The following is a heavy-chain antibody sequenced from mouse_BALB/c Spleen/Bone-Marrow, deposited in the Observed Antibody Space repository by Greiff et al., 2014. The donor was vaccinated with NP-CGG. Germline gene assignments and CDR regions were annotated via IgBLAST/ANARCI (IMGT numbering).Heavy chain of an antibody. CDR2: IYPYSGGT. D-gene: IGHD4-1*01. CDR1: GYTFTDYN. Sequence: VQLQHPGPELVRPGASVKISCKASGYTFTDYNIYWVKQSHGKSLEWIGYIYPYSGGTGYNQKFKSKATLTVDNSSTTAYMELRSLTSEDSAVYYCARGNWDFAYWGQGTLVTVST. J-gene: IGHJ3*01. CDR3: ARGNWDFAY. V-gene: IGHV1S29*02.